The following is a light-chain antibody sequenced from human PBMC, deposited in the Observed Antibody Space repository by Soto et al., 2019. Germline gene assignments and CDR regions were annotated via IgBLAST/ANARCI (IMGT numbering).Light chain of an antibody. CDR2: EVS. CDR3: SSYAGSNIDYV. Sequence: SVLTQPPSASGSPGQSVTISCTGTSSDVGGYKYVSWYQQHPGKVPKLMIYEVSKRPSGVPDRFSGSKSGNTASLTVSGLQAEDEADYYCSSYAGSNIDYVFGTGTKVTVL. J-gene: IGLJ1*01. V-gene: IGLV2-8*01. CDR1: SSDVGGYKY.